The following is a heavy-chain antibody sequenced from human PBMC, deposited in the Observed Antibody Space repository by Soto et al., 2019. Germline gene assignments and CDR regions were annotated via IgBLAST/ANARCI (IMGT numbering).Heavy chain of an antibody. CDR2: INPYSGAT. Sequence: QVQLVQSGPEVKKPGASVKVSCKASGYTFNGYYIHWARLAPGQGLEWMGWINPYSGATNYAQKFQDWVTMNGDPSVSTAYLELTTLVSDDTAVYYCARARPHVAPNWFEHCGQGTLVIVSS. V-gene: IGHV1-2*04. J-gene: IGHJ5*02. CDR3: ARARPHVAPNWFEH. CDR1: GYTFNGYY. D-gene: IGHD5-12*01.